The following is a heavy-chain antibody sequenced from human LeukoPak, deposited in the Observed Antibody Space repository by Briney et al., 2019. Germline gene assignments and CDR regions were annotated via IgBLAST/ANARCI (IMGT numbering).Heavy chain of an antibody. CDR3: ARHDRLNWFDP. D-gene: IGHD1-1*01. V-gene: IGHV4-59*01. CDR1: GDSISSYY. CDR2: IFYTGST. J-gene: IGHJ5*02. Sequence: SETLSLTCTVSGDSISSYYWSWIRQPPGKGLEWIGYIFYTGSTNYSPSLKSRVTISVDMSKNQFSLNLSSVTAADTAVYCCARHDRLNWFDPWGQGTLVTVSS.